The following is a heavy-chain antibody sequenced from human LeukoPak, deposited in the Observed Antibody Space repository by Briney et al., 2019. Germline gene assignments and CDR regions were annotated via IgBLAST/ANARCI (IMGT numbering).Heavy chain of an antibody. D-gene: IGHD6-19*01. CDR1: GGSISSGGYS. J-gene: IGHJ4*02. Sequence: SETLSLTCAVSGGSISSGGYSWSWIRQPPGKGLEWIGYIYHSGSTYYNPSLKSRVTISVDTSKNQFSLKLSSVTAADTAVYYCARVVAVADAATGQTDYWGQGTLVTVSS. V-gene: IGHV4-30-2*01. CDR2: IYHSGST. CDR3: ARVVAVADAATGQTDY.